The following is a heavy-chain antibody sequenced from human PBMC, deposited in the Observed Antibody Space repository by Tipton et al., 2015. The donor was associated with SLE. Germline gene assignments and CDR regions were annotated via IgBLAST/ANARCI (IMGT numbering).Heavy chain of an antibody. CDR3: ARVSRASQWGVRYNYMDV. D-gene: IGHD3-16*01. Sequence: VQLVQSGAEVKKPGASVKVSCTASGYTFSQYDINWVRQAAGQGLEWMGWMTPQSANTGLAQKFQGRVTMTRDIAISTAYLEVNNLRPEDTAVYYCARVSRASQWGVRYNYMDVWGKGTTVTVSS. J-gene: IGHJ6*03. CDR2: MTPQSANT. CDR1: GYTFSQYD. V-gene: IGHV1-8*01.